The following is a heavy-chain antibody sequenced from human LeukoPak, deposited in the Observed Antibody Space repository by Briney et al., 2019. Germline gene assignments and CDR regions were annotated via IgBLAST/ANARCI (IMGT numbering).Heavy chain of an antibody. D-gene: IGHD3-9*01. CDR2: MSAYNGNT. CDR1: GYTFTSYG. J-gene: IGHJ4*02. V-gene: IGHV1-18*01. CDR3: ARSRYYDILTGFAGFDY. Sequence: GASVKVSCKASGYTFTSYGISWVRQAPGQGLEWMGWMSAYNGNTNYAQKLQGRVTMTTDTSTSTAYMELRSLRSDDTAVYYCARSRYYDILTGFAGFDYWGQGTLVTVSS.